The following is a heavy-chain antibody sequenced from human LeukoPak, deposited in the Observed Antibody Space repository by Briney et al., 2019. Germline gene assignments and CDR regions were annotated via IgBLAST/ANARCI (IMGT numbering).Heavy chain of an antibody. CDR2: LSYHGSNK. CDR1: GFTFSSYG. Sequence: GGSLRLSCAASGFTFSSYGMHSVRQAPGKGLEWVSVLSYHGSNKYYADSVKGRFTISRDNSKNTLYLQMNSLRAEDTAVYYCLAPYYFDYWGQGTLLTVSS. V-gene: IGHV3-30*03. CDR3: LAPYYFDY. J-gene: IGHJ4*02.